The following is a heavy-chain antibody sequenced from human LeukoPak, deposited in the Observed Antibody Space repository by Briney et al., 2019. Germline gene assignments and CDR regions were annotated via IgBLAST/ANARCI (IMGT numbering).Heavy chain of an antibody. CDR3: ARLDEYSSSSRYYGMDV. CDR2: IIPIFGTA. CDR1: GGTFSSYA. Sequence: SVKVSCKASGGTFSSYAISWVRQAPGQGLEWMGGIIPIFGTASYAQKFQGRVTITADESTSTAYMELSSLRSEDTAVYYCARLDEYSSSSRYYGMDVWGQGTTVTVSS. V-gene: IGHV1-69*13. J-gene: IGHJ6*02. D-gene: IGHD6-6*01.